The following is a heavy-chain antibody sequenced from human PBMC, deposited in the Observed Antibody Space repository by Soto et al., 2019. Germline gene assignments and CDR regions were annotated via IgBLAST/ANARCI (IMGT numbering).Heavy chain of an antibody. CDR1: GFSLSTSGVG. CDR3: AHRSGAEGGYGMDV. V-gene: IGHV2-5*02. D-gene: IGHD3-16*01. J-gene: IGHJ6*02. Sequence: QITLKESGPTLVKPTQTLTLTCTFSGFSLSTSGVGVGWIRQPPGKALEWLALIYWDDDKRYSPSLKSRLTITKDPPKNQVVLTMTNMDPVDTATYYCAHRSGAEGGYGMDVWGQGTTVTVSS. CDR2: IYWDDDK.